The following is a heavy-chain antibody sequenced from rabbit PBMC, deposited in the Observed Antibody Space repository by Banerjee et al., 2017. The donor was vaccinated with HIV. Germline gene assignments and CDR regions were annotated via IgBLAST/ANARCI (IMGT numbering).Heavy chain of an antibody. CDR2: IYTGGSGST. J-gene: IGHJ4*01. CDR1: GFTISSSYV. D-gene: IGHD2-1*01. Sequence: LEESGGGLVQPEGSLTLTCTASGFTISSSYVMCWVRQAPGKGLEWIACIYTGGSGSTDYASWVNGRFTSSSDNAQNTVDLQMNSLTAADTATYFCARVYDDYGDLDLWGQGTLVTVS. CDR3: ARVYDDYGDLDL. V-gene: IGHV1S45*01.